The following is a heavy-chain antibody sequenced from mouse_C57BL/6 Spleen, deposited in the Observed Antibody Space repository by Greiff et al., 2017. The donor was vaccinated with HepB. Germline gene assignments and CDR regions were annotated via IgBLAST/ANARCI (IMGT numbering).Heavy chain of an antibody. J-gene: IGHJ3*01. CDR3: ARLGWFAY. V-gene: IGHV1-69*01. Sequence: VQLQQPGAELVMPGASVKLSCKASGYTFTSYWMHWVKQRPGQGLEWIGEIDPSDSYTNYNQKFKGKSTLTVDKSSSTAYMQLSSLTSEDSAVYYCARLGWFAYWGQGTLVTVSA. CDR2: IDPSDSYT. CDR1: GYTFTSYW.